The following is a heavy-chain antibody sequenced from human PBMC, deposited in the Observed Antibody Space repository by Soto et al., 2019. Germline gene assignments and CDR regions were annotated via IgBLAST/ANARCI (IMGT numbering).Heavy chain of an antibody. D-gene: IGHD2-2*01. V-gene: IGHV4-34*01. CDR1: GGSFSGYY. J-gene: IGHJ6*03. Sequence: PSETLSLTCAVYGGSFSGYYWSWIRQPPGKGLEWIGEINHSGSTNYNPSLKSRVTISVDTSKNQFSLKLSSVTAADTAVYYCARVGKGGNIVVVPAALGYYYYYMDVWGKGTTVTVSS. CDR3: ARVGKGGNIVVVPAALGYYYYYMDV. CDR2: INHSGST.